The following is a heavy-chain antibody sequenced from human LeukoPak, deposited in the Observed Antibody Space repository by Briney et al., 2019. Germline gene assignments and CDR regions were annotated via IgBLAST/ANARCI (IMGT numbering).Heavy chain of an antibody. V-gene: IGHV6-1*01. D-gene: IGHD6-19*01. CDR3: AREVTPDLSGPCFDY. J-gene: IGHJ4*02. Sequence: SQTLSLTCAISGDSVSSNSAAWNWIRPSPSRGLEWLGRTYYRSKWYNDYAVSVKSRITINPDTSKNQFSLQLNSVTPEDTAVYYCAREVTPDLSGPCFDYWGQGTLVTVSS. CDR2: TYYRSKWYN. CDR1: GDSVSSNSAA.